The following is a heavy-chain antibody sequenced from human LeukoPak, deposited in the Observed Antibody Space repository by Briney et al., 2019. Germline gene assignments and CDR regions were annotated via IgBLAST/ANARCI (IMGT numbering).Heavy chain of an antibody. Sequence: PSETLSLTCTVSGDSISNHYWSWVRQPTGKGLVWIGYIFYSGNTHYNPSLKSGVTMSVDTSKNQFSLRLSSVTPADTAVYYCARDRGEGIVGTFDYWGQGTLVTVSS. CDR2: IFYSGNT. D-gene: IGHD1-26*01. CDR3: ARDRGEGIVGTFDY. J-gene: IGHJ4*02. V-gene: IGHV4-59*11. CDR1: GDSISNHY.